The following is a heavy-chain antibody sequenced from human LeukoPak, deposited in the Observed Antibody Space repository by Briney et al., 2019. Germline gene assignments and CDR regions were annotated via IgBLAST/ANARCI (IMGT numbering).Heavy chain of an antibody. J-gene: IGHJ4*02. CDR3: ARDPHNPGPIDY. CDR2: ISGNNNYI. Sequence: GGSLRPSCAASGFTFSSYSMNWVRQAPGKGLEWVSSISGNNNYIYYADSVGGRFTISRDNARDSLFLQMDSLRAEDTAVYYCARDPHNPGPIDYWGQGTLVTVSS. V-gene: IGHV3-21*01. CDR1: GFTFSSYS.